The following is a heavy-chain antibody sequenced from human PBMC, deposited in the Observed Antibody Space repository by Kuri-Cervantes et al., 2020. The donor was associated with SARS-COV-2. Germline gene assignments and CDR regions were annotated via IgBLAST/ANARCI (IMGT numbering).Heavy chain of an antibody. CDR2: IYYSGST. CDR3: ARGRKGSMQELVPINWFDP. CDR1: GGSISSSSYY. Sequence: SETLSLTCTVSGGSISSSSYYWGWIRQPPGKGLEWIGSIYYSGSTYYNPSLKSRVTISVDTSKNQFSLKLSSVTAADTAVYYCARGRKGSMQELVPINWFDPWGQGTLVTVSS. J-gene: IGHJ5*02. D-gene: IGHD6-13*01. V-gene: IGHV4-39*01.